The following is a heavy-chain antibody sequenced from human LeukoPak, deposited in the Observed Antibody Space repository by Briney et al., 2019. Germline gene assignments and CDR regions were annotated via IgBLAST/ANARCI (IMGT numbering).Heavy chain of an antibody. D-gene: IGHD3-10*01. Sequence: SETLSLICTVSGVSISSSTYYWGWVRQPPRKGLEWIGNIYYSGSTYYNPSLQSRVTISVDTSKNQFSLQLSSVTAADTAVYYCASRARYFYGMDVWGQGTTVTVSS. CDR3: ASRARYFYGMDV. CDR1: GVSISSSTYY. CDR2: IYYSGST. V-gene: IGHV4-39*01. J-gene: IGHJ6*02.